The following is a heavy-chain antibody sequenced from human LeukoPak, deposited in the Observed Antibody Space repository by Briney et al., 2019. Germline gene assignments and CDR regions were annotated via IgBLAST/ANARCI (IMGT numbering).Heavy chain of an antibody. Sequence: GGSPRLSCAASGFTFSDYYMSWIRQAPGKGLEWVSYISSSGSTIYYADSVKGRFTISRDNAKNSLYLQMNSLRAEDTAVYYCARTYGAQSNYYYYGMDVWGQGTTVTVSS. D-gene: IGHD4-17*01. CDR3: ARTYGAQSNYYYYGMDV. J-gene: IGHJ6*02. CDR2: ISSSGSTI. CDR1: GFTFSDYY. V-gene: IGHV3-11*01.